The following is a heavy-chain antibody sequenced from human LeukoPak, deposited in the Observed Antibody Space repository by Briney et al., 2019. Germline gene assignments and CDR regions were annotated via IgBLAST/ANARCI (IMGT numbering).Heavy chain of an antibody. D-gene: IGHD1-26*01. CDR2: IYPGDSDT. J-gene: IGHJ4*02. CDR3: AISYSGTYYHHFDY. V-gene: IGHV5-51*01. CDR1: GSIFTSYW. Sequence: GASLQISCKGSGSIFTSYWIGWVRQLPGKGLEWMGIIYPGDSDTRYSPSFQGQVTISADKSISTAYLQWSSLKASDRAIYYCAISYSGTYYHHFDYWGQGTLVTVSS.